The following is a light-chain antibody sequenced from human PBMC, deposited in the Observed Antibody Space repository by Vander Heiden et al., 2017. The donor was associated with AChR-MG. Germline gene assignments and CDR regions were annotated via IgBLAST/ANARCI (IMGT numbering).Light chain of an antibody. CDR3: GSDTSSGTAV. CDR1: SSDVGGYNY. J-gene: IGLJ2*01. Sequence: QSALTQPASVSGSPGQSITISCTGTSSDVGGYNYVSWFQQYPGKAPEQILYGVSRRPSGVSNRFSGSKSGNTASLTISGLQTEDEADYYCGSDTSSGTAVFGGGTKVTVL. V-gene: IGLV2-14*01. CDR2: GVS.